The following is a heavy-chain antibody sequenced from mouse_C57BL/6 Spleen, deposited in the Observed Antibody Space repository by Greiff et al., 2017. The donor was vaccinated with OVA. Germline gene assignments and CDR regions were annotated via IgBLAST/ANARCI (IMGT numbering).Heavy chain of an antibody. D-gene: IGHD2-3*01. CDR3: ARGDDGYPYGYFDV. CDR1: GYTFTSYW. Sequence: VQLQQPGAELVKPGASVKLSCTASGYTFTSYWMHWVKQRPGQGLEWIGMIHPNSGSTNYNEKFKRKATLTVDKSSSTAYMQLSSLTSEDSAVYYCARGDDGYPYGYFDVWGTGTTVTVSS. V-gene: IGHV1-64*01. CDR2: IHPNSGST. J-gene: IGHJ1*03.